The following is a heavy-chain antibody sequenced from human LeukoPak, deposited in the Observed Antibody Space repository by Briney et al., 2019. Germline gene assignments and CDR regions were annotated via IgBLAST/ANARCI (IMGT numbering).Heavy chain of an antibody. CDR1: GFTFSSYS. Sequence: GGSLRLSCAASGFTFSSYSMNWVRQAPGKGLEWVSSISTSSIYIYYPDSLKGRFTISRDNSKNTLYLQMSSLRVEDTAIYYCAKERYCSGGNCYPDDNWGQGTLVTVSS. D-gene: IGHD2-15*01. V-gene: IGHV3-21*01. CDR3: AKERYCSGGNCYPDDN. J-gene: IGHJ4*02. CDR2: ISTSSIYI.